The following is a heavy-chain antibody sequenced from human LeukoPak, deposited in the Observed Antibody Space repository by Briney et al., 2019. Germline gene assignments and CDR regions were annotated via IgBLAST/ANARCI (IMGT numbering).Heavy chain of an antibody. D-gene: IGHD2-2*02. CDR2: ISSSGTTI. Sequence: GGSLRLSCAASGFTFSDYYMSWIRQAPGKGLEWLSYISSSGTTIYYADSVKGRFTFSRGNAENSLYLQMDSLRAEDTAVYYCARTHFRCSTTKCYSPSYYYMDVWGKGTKVTVS. J-gene: IGHJ6*03. V-gene: IGHV3-11*01. CDR3: ARTHFRCSTTKCYSPSYYYMDV. CDR1: GFTFSDYY.